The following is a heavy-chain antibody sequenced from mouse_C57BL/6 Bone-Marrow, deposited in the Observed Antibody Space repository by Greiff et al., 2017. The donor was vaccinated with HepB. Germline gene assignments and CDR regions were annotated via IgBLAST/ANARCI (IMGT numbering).Heavy chain of an antibody. CDR3: TIYYGSSLFAY. Sequence: VQLQQSGAELVRPGASVTLSCKASGYTFTDYEMHWVKQTPVHGLEWIGAIDPETGGTAYNQKFKGKAILTADKSSSTAYMVLRSLTSEDSAVYYCTIYYGSSLFAYWGQGTLVTVSA. CDR1: GYTFTDYE. CDR2: IDPETGGT. V-gene: IGHV1-15*01. J-gene: IGHJ3*01. D-gene: IGHD1-1*01.